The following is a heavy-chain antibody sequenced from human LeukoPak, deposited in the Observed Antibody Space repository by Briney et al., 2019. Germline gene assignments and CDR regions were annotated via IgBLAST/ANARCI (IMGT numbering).Heavy chain of an antibody. CDR1: GFTFSSYE. CDR3: ARYFYDSSGYNGYNNWFDT. D-gene: IGHD3-22*01. J-gene: IGHJ5*02. V-gene: IGHV3-48*03. Sequence: GGSLRLSCAASGFTFSSYEMNWVRQAPGKGLEWVSYISTSGSTLYYADSVKGRFTISRDNAKKSLYLQMNSLRAEDMAVYYCARYFYDSSGYNGYNNWFDTWGQGTLVTVSS. CDR2: ISTSGSTL.